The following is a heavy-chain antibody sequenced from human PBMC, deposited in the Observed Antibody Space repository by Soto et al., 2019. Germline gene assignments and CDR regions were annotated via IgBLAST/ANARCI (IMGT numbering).Heavy chain of an antibody. CDR3: ARTYDSSGYYYGAPCWLDP. CDR2: INHSGST. D-gene: IGHD3-22*01. J-gene: IGHJ5*02. Sequence: PSETLSLTCAVYGGSFSGYYWSWIRQPPGKGLEWIGEINHSGSTNYNPSLKSRVTISVDTSKNQFSLKLSSVTAADTAVYYCARTYDSSGYYYGAPCWLDPWGQGTLVTVYS. CDR1: GGSFSGYY. V-gene: IGHV4-34*01.